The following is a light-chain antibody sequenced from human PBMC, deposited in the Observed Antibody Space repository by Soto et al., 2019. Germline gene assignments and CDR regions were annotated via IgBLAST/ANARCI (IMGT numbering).Light chain of an antibody. J-gene: IGKJ3*01. V-gene: IGKV3-20*01. Sequence: EIVLTPSPGTLSLSPGERATLSCRASQSVSSSYLAWYQQKPGQAPRLLIYGASSRATGIPDRFSGSGSGTDFPLTISRLEPEDFAVYYCQQYGSSPRTFGPGTKVDIK. CDR3: QQYGSSPRT. CDR2: GAS. CDR1: QSVSSSY.